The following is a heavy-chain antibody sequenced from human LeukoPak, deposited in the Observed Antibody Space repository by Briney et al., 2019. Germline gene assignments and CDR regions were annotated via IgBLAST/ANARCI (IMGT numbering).Heavy chain of an antibody. J-gene: IGHJ6*02. Sequence: ASVKVSCKASGYTFTSYGISWVRQAPGQGLEWMGWISAYNGNTNYAQKLQGRVTMTTDTSTSTAYMELRSLRSDDTAVYYCARVYCSGGSCKYYYYGMDVWGQGTTVTASS. D-gene: IGHD2-15*01. V-gene: IGHV1-18*01. CDR2: ISAYNGNT. CDR3: ARVYCSGGSCKYYYYGMDV. CDR1: GYTFTSYG.